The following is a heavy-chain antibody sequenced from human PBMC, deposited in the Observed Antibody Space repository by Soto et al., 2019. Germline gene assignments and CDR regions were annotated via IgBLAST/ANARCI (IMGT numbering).Heavy chain of an antibody. CDR2: IRSKANSYAT. Sequence: EVQLVESGGGLVQPGGSLKLSCVASGFTFSGSGVHWVRQASGKGLEWVGRIRSKANSYATLHAASVRGRFTISRDDSKNTAYLQMNSLESGDTAVYYCTRQNYGEPPDWGQGTLVTVSS. CDR3: TRQNYGEPPD. J-gene: IGHJ4*02. D-gene: IGHD4-17*01. V-gene: IGHV3-73*01. CDR1: GFTFSGSG.